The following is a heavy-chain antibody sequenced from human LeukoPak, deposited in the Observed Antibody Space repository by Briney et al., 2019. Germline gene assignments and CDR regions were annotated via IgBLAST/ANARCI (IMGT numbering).Heavy chain of an antibody. CDR3: ARDPPSMYSSGWYSLGY. CDR1: GYTFTSYA. V-gene: IGHV7-4-1*02. CDR2: INTNTGNP. Sequence: ASVKVSCKASGYTFTSYAMNWVRQAPGQGLEWMGWINTNTGNPTYAQGFTGRFVFSLDTSGSTAYLQISSLKAEYTAVYDCARDPPSMYSSGWYSLGYWGQGTLVTVSS. D-gene: IGHD6-19*01. J-gene: IGHJ4*02.